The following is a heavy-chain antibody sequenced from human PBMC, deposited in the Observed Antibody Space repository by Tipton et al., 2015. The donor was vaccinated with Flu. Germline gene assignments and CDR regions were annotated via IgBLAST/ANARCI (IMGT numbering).Heavy chain of an antibody. J-gene: IGHJ4*02. CDR3: ARHTGDSVRGVIDY. CDR1: GYSISSGYY. CDR2: IYHSGST. Sequence: TLSLTCTVSGYSISSGYYWGWIRQPPGKGLEWIGTIYHSGSTYYSPSLKSRLTMSVDTFKNQFSLKLSSVTAADTAVYYCARHTGDSVRGVIDYWGQGTLVTVSS. D-gene: IGHD3-10*02. V-gene: IGHV4-38-2*02.